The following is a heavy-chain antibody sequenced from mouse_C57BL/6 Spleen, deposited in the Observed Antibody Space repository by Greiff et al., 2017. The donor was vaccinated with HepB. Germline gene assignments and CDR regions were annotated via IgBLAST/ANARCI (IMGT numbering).Heavy chain of an antibody. D-gene: IGHD2-3*01. Sequence: VHVKQSVAELVRPGASVKLSCTASGFNIKNTYMHWVKQRPEQGLEWIGRIDPANGNTKYAPKFQGKATITADTSSNTAYLQLSSLTSEDTAIYYCARDDGYYVVSYAMDYWGQGTSVTVSS. V-gene: IGHV14-3*01. CDR3: ARDDGYYVVSYAMDY. J-gene: IGHJ4*01. CDR1: GFNIKNTY. CDR2: IDPANGNT.